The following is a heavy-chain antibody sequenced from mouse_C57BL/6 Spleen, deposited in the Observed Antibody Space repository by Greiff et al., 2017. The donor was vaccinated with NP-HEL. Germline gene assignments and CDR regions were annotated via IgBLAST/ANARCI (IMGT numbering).Heavy chain of an antibody. CDR1: GFTFSDYY. J-gene: IGHJ2*01. V-gene: IGHV5-12*01. CDR3: ARRRGGYFDY. Sequence: EVKLEESGGGLVQPGGSLKLSCAASGFTFSDYYMYWVRQTPEKRLEWVAYISNGGGSTYYPDTVKGRFTISRDNAKNTLYLQMSRLKSEDTAMYYCARRRGGYFDYWGQGTTLTVSS. CDR2: ISNGGGST.